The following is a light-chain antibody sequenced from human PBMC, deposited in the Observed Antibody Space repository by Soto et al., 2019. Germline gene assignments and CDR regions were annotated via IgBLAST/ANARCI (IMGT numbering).Light chain of an antibody. CDR3: QKYISAPFT. CDR2: GAS. Sequence: DIQMTQSPSSLSASVGDRVNITCRATQGISNYLARYQQKPGKVPKLLIYGASTLQSGVPSRFSGSGSGTDFTLTINSLQPEDVATYYCQKYISAPFTFGPGTNVDIK. V-gene: IGKV1-27*01. CDR1: QGISNY. J-gene: IGKJ3*01.